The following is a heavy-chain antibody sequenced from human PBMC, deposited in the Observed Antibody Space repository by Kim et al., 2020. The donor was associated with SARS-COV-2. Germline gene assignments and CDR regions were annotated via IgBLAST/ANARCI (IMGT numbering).Heavy chain of an antibody. CDR3: TTVNPIAGGGYDAFDI. Sequence: GGSLRLSCAASGFTFSGSTMHWVCQASGKGLEWVGRIRSKANSYATAYAAWVKNRFSISSDDSKNTAYLQMNSLKTEDTAVYYCTTVNPIAGGGYDAFDIFCQGTMVTVAS. J-gene: IGHJ3*02. CDR2: IRSKANSYAT. V-gene: IGHV3-73*01. CDR1: GFTFSGST. D-gene: IGHD6-13*01.